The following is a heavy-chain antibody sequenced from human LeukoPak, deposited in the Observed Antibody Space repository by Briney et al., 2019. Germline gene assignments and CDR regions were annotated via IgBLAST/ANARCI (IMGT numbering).Heavy chain of an antibody. CDR2: IYPHDSFT. V-gene: IGHV5-51*01. CDR3: ARQPNPDFDY. Sequence: GESLKISCKGSGYSFSDYWIAWVRQMPGKGLEWMGIIYPHDSFTRYSPSFQDQVTISADKSINTAYLQWSSLKASDTAIYYCARQPNPDFDYWGQGTLVTVSS. J-gene: IGHJ4*02. CDR1: GYSFSDYW.